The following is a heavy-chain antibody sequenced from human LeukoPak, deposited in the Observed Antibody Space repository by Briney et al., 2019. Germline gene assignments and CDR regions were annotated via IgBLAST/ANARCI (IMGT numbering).Heavy chain of an antibody. J-gene: IGHJ6*03. CDR3: AKLEALSGLGYYHYSMHV. V-gene: IGHV5-51*01. CDR2: IYPGDSDT. Sequence: GESLKISCKGSGYSFTSYWIVWVRQMPGKGLEWMGIIYPGDSDTRYSPSFQGQVTISADKSISTAYLQWSSLRASDTAMYYCAKLEALSGLGYYHYSMHVWGKGTTVTVSS. CDR1: GYSFTSYW. D-gene: IGHD6-19*01.